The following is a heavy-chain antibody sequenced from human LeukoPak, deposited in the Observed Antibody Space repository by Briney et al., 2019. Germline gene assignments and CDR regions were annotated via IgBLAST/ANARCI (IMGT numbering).Heavy chain of an antibody. V-gene: IGHV4-34*01. D-gene: IGHD1-26*01. CDR3: AREGLVGATSATDY. CDR2: INHSGST. CDR1: GGSFSGYY. Sequence: PSETLSLTCAVYGGSFSGYYWSWIRQPPGKGLEWIGEINHSGSTNYNPSLKSRVTISVDTSKNQFSLKLSSVTAADTAVYYCAREGLVGATSATDYWGQGTLVTVSS. J-gene: IGHJ4*02.